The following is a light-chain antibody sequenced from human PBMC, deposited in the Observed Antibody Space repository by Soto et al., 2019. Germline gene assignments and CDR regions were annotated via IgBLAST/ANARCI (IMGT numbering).Light chain of an antibody. J-gene: IGKJ2*01. CDR2: AAS. Sequence: EIVLTQSPGTLSLSPGERATLSCRASQSISSSYLAWYQQKPGQAPRLLIDAASSRATGIPDRFSGSGSGTDFTLTISRLETEDFAVYYCQQYGSSSYTCGQGTQLEIK. CDR3: QQYGSSSYT. CDR1: QSISSSY. V-gene: IGKV3-20*01.